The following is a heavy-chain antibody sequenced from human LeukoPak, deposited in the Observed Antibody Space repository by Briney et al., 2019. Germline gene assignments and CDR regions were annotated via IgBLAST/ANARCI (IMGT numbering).Heavy chain of an antibody. Sequence: ASVKVSCKTSGYTFTTHAVHWVRQAPGQSLEWMGWINTANGDAGYSQKFQGRVTITSDTSASTGYMEMSSLRSEDTAAYYCASKPRGESRPFDYWGQGTLVTVSS. CDR2: INTANGDA. J-gene: IGHJ4*02. CDR1: GYTFTTHA. CDR3: ASKPRGESRPFDY. D-gene: IGHD3-16*01. V-gene: IGHV1-3*04.